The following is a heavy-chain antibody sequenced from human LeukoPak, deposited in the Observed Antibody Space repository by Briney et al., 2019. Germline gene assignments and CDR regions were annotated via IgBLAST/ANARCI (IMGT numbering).Heavy chain of an antibody. D-gene: IGHD3-10*01. CDR1: GFTSSSYG. Sequence: GGSLRLSCGASGFTSSSYGMHWVRQAPGKGLEWVAVIWYDGSNKYYADSVKGRFTISRDNSKNTLYLQMNSLRAEDTAVYYCARDPMVRGVIYCYYYYGMDVWGQGTTVTVSS. CDR2: IWYDGSNK. V-gene: IGHV3-33*01. CDR3: ARDPMVRGVIYCYYYYGMDV. J-gene: IGHJ6*02.